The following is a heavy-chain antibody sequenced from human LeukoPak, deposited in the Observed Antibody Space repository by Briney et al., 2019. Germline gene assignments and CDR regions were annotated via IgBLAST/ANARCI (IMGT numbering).Heavy chain of an antibody. D-gene: IGHD3/OR15-3a*01. J-gene: IGHJ4*02. CDR3: ARDLRTDSSFSPFDY. CDR2: IKEDESEK. CDR1: GLTLSGSW. V-gene: IGHV3-7*01. Sequence: GGSLRLSCAGSGLTLSGSWMSWVRQAPGKGLQWVANIKEDESEKDYVDSVKGRFTISRDNGKNSLYLQMNSLRAEDTAVYYCARDLRTDSSFSPFDYWGQGTLVTVSS.